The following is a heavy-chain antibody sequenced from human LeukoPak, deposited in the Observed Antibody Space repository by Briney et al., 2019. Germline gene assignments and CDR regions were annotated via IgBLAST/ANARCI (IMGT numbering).Heavy chain of an antibody. D-gene: IGHD6-13*01. CDR3: AREHVAAPGKDY. V-gene: IGHV4-30-4*01. J-gene: IGHJ4*02. CDR2: IYYIGST. Sequence: SQTLSLTCTVSGGSISSGDYYWSWVRQPPGKGLEWLGYIYYIGSTYYNPSLKSRVIISVDTSKNQFSLKLSSVTAADTAVYYCAREHVAAPGKDYWGQGTLVTVSS. CDR1: GGSISSGDYY.